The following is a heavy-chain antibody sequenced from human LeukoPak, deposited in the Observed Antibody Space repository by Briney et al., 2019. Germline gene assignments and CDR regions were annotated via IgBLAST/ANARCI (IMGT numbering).Heavy chain of an antibody. CDR2: IHHDGTI. CDR1: GGSISSSSYY. J-gene: IGHJ4*02. V-gene: IGHV4-39*07. Sequence: SETLSLTCTVSGGSISSSSYYWGWIRQPPGKGLEWIGEIHHDGTINYNPSLKSRVTLSVDKSKNQFSLRLNSVTAADTAMYYCARSHDHLWGNYPDYWGQGTLVTVSS. D-gene: IGHD3-16*02. CDR3: ARSHDHLWGNYPDY.